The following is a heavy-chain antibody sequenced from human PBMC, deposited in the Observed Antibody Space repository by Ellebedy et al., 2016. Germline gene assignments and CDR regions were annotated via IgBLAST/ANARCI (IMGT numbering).Heavy chain of an antibody. D-gene: IGHD3-10*01. CDR3: AKGTMDYLHH. CDR2: ISWNSAAI. J-gene: IGHJ4*02. CDR1: GFTFDDYA. V-gene: IGHV3-9*01. Sequence: GGSLRLSXATSGFTFDDYALHWVRQVPGKGLEWVSGISWNSAAIGYGEAVKGRFTISRDSAKNHLYLQMNSLRVEDTALYFCAKGTMDYLHHWGQGTLVTVSS.